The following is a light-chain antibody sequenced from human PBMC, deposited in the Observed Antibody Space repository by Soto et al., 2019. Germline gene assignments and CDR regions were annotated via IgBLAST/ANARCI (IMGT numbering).Light chain of an antibody. J-gene: IGKJ5*01. CDR1: QDISNY. CDR3: QQYDNLRIT. CDR2: DAS. Sequence: DIQMTQSPSSLSASVGDRVTITCQASQDISNYLNRYQQKPGKAPKLLIYDASNLETGVPSRFSGSGSVTDFTFTISSLQPEDIATYYCQQYDNLRITFGQGTRLEIK. V-gene: IGKV1-33*01.